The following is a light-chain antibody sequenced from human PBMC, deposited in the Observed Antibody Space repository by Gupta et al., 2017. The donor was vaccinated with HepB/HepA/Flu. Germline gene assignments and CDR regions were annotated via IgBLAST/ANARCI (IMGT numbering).Light chain of an antibody. CDR1: SSNIGRNS. CDR2: ENN. J-gene: IGLJ1*01. CDR3: EAWDDSPRTYV. V-gene: IGLV1-47*01. Sequence: HSVLTQPPSALGTPGQRFTISCPGSSSNIGRNSVYWYQQHPGTAPKALISENNQRPSGVPERFSGSKSGTSASLTISGLRSDDEADYYCEAWDDSPRTYVFGTATEVTVL.